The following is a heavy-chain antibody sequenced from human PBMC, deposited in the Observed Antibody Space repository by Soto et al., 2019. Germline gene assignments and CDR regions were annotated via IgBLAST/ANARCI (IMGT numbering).Heavy chain of an antibody. V-gene: IGHV4-59*08. CDR3: ARLGGYYQAFDS. CDR1: GGSISGDY. D-gene: IGHD3-22*01. Sequence: SETLSLTCTVSGGSISGDYWSWIRQPPGKGLEWIGYIYYTGTTNYNPSLKSRVTISVDTSKNQFSLKLNSVAAADTAVYYCARLGGYYQAFDSWGQGTLVTVSS. CDR2: IYYTGTT. J-gene: IGHJ4*02.